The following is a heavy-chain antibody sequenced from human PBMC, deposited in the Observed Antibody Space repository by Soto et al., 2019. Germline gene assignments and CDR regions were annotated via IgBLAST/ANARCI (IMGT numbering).Heavy chain of an antibody. Sequence: QVQLQQWGAGLLKPSETLSLTCAVYGGSFSGYYWSWIRQPPGKGLEWIGEINHSGSTNYNPSLKSRVTISVDTSKNQFSLKLRSVTAADTAVYYCARGSMYYYGSGSTPQGMDVWGQGTTVTVSS. D-gene: IGHD3-10*01. CDR2: INHSGST. V-gene: IGHV4-34*01. CDR1: GGSFSGYY. J-gene: IGHJ6*02. CDR3: ARGSMYYYGSGSTPQGMDV.